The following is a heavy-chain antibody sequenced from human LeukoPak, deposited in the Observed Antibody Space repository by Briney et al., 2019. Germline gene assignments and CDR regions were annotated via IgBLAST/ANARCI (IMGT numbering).Heavy chain of an antibody. V-gene: IGHV4-59*08. CDR1: GGSISSYY. CDR3: ATGRGANWGVGGEYYFDY. Sequence: PSETLSLTCTVSGGSISSYYWSWIRQPPGKGLEWIGYIYYSGSTNYNPALKSRGTISVATSKNQFSLKLSSVTAADTAVYYCATGRGANWGVGGEYYFDYWGQGTLVTVSS. D-gene: IGHD7-27*01. CDR2: IYYSGST. J-gene: IGHJ4*02.